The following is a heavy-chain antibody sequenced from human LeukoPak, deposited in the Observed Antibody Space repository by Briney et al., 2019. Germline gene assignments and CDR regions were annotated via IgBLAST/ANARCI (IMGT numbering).Heavy chain of an antibody. J-gene: IGHJ4*02. D-gene: IGHD5-18*01. CDR2: VIPIFGTA. Sequence: SVKVSCKASGGTFSSYAISWVRQAPGQGLEWMGGVIPIFGTANYAQKFQGRVTITTDESTSTAYMELSSLRSEDTAVYYCARAKNTAMVPYYFDYWGQGTLVTVSS. CDR3: ARAKNTAMVPYYFDY. V-gene: IGHV1-69*05. CDR1: GGTFSSYA.